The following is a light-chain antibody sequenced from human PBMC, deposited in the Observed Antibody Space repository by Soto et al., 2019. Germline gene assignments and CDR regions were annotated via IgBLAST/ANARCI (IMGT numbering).Light chain of an antibody. V-gene: IGKV3-11*01. J-gene: IGKJ5*01. Sequence: VVLTQSRVTLSLSPGERATLSCLASLSVSSDLAWYQQKPGQPPRLLLYYDSYRATTIPPGFFGSSSATAFTLTTSSLVPQDFSVYYCQQRRYWCRITFGHGTRLEI. CDR1: LSVSSD. CDR2: YDS. CDR3: QQRRYWCRIT.